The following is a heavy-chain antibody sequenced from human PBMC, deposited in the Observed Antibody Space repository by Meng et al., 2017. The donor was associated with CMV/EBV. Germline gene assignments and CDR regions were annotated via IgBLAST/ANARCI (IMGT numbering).Heavy chain of an antibody. Sequence: GESLKISCAASGFTVSSNYMSWVRQAPGKGLEWVSVIYSGGSTYYADSVKGRFTISRDTAKNTLYLQMNSLRVEDTAVYYCARDRIFDVWGQGTTVTVSS. CDR2: IYSGGST. V-gene: IGHV3-53*01. CDR1: GFTVSSNY. D-gene: IGHD2/OR15-2a*01. CDR3: ARDRIFDV. J-gene: IGHJ6*02.